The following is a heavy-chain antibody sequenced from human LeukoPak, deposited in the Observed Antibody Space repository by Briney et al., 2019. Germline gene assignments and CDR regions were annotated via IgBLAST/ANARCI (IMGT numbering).Heavy chain of an antibody. J-gene: IGHJ6*03. V-gene: IGHV4-34*01. D-gene: IGHD6-13*01. CDR2: INHSGST. Sequence: PSETLSLTCAVYGGSFSGYYWSWIRQPPGKGLEWIGEINHSGSTNYNPSLKSRVTISVDTSKNQFSLKLSSVTAADTAVYYCASPGYSSSWAGRTYYYMDVWGKGTTVTISS. CDR3: ASPGYSSSWAGRTYYYMDV. CDR1: GGSFSGYY.